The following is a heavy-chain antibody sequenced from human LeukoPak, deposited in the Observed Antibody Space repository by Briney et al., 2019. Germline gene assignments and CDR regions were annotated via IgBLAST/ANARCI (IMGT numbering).Heavy chain of an antibody. Sequence: SETLSLTCTVSGGSISSYYWSWIRQPPGKGLEWIGYIYYSGSTNYNPSLKSRVTISVDTSKNQFPLKLSSVTAADTAVYYCARARGLGNYYDSSGSPRRAFDIWGQGTMVTVSS. CDR3: ARARGLGNYYDSSGSPRRAFDI. J-gene: IGHJ3*02. CDR2: IYYSGST. CDR1: GGSISSYY. D-gene: IGHD3-22*01. V-gene: IGHV4-59*01.